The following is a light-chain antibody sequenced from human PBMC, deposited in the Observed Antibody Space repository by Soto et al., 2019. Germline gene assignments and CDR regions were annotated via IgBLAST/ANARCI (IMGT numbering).Light chain of an antibody. Sequence: DIQMTQSPSTLSASVGDRVTITCRASQSISSWLAWYQQKPGKAPKLLIYDASSLESGVPSRFSGSGSGTEFTLTISSLQPEDSAVYYCQQYNNWPFTFGPGTKVDSK. V-gene: IGKV1-5*01. CDR3: QQYNNWPFT. CDR2: DAS. J-gene: IGKJ3*01. CDR1: QSISSW.